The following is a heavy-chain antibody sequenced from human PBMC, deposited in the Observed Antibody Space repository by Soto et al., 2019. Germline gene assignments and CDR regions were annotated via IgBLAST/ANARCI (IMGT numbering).Heavy chain of an antibody. V-gene: IGHV1-2*02. D-gene: IGHD5-12*01. CDR1: GYTFTGYY. CDR2: INPNSGRT. Sequence: GASVKVSCKASGYTFTGYYMHWVRQAPGQGLEWMGWINPNSGRTNYAQKFQGRVTMTRDTSISTAYMELSRLRSDDTAVYYCARDSANSGYVYREWMDVWGQGTTVTVSS. CDR3: ARDSANSGYVYREWMDV. J-gene: IGHJ6*02.